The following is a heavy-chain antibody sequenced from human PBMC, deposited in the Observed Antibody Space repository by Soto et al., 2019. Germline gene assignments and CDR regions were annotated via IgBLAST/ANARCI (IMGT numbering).Heavy chain of an antibody. Sequence: ASVEVSCKASGYTFTGSSMHWVRQAPGQGLEWMGWINPNSGGTNYAQKFQGWVTMTRETSISTAYMELSRLRSDDTAVYYCARGPYSSGWSKNAFDIWGQGTMVTVS. V-gene: IGHV1-2*04. CDR1: GYTFTGSS. J-gene: IGHJ3*02. CDR3: ARGPYSSGWSKNAFDI. CDR2: INPNSGGT. D-gene: IGHD6-19*01.